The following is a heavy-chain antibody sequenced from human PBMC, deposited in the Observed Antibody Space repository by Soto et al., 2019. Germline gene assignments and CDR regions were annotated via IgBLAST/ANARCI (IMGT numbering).Heavy chain of an antibody. CDR3: PSDLLGRADV. J-gene: IGHJ6*02. V-gene: IGHV3-74*01. D-gene: IGHD1-26*01. CDR1: ECTFSSYG. CDR2: IKEDGDTT. Sequence: GGSLRLPCAASECTFSSYGRHWGRQAPGKGLVWGARIKEDGDTTGYADSPKFRFTISQSNAKNRLYLQMNSLRVENKSWYDCPSDLLGRADVWGQGTKLTVSS.